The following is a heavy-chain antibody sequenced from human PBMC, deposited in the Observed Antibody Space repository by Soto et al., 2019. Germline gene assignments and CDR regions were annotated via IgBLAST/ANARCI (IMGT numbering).Heavy chain of an antibody. CDR3: ARDSGIPGRYWYFGL. D-gene: IGHD2-21*01. J-gene: IGHJ2*01. CDR2: INPKRGGT. V-gene: IGHV1-2*02. Sequence: QVQLVQSGAEVKKPGASVKVSCTTYGYTFSDYFLHWVRQAPGQGPEWMGFINPKRGGTEYAQKFQGRVTMTRDTSSSTVYMDLSGLTSDDTAIYDCARDSGIPGRYWYFGLWGRGTLVTVSS. CDR1: GYTFSDYF.